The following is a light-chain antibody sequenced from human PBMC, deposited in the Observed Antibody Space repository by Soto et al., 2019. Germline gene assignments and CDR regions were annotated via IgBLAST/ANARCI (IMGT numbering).Light chain of an antibody. Sequence: QSVLTQPASVSGSPGQSITISCTGTSSDVGGYNYVSWYQQHPGKAPKLMIYDVSNRPSGVSNRFSGSKSGNTASLTISGLQAADEADYYCSSYTSSLTRVFGTGTQLTVL. CDR2: DVS. V-gene: IGLV2-14*01. CDR1: SSDVGGYNY. J-gene: IGLJ1*01. CDR3: SSYTSSLTRV.